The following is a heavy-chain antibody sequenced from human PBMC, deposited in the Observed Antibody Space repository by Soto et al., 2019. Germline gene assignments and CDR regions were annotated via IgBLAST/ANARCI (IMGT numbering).Heavy chain of an antibody. J-gene: IGHJ4*02. D-gene: IGHD6-13*01. Sequence: QVQLQESGPGLVKPSQTLSLTCTVSGGSISSGGYYWSWIRQHPGKGLEWIGYIYYSGSTYYNPSLTGRVTISVDTSKNQFSLKLSSVTAADTAVYYCARGGIAAAAPPDYWGQGTLVTVSS. V-gene: IGHV4-31*03. CDR3: ARGGIAAAAPPDY. CDR2: IYYSGST. CDR1: GGSISSGGYY.